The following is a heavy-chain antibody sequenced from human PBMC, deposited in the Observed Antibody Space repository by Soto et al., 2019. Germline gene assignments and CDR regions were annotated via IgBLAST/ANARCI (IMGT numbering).Heavy chain of an antibody. Sequence: LRLSCAASGFTFSSYGMHWVRQAPGKGLEWVAVIWYDGSNKYYADSVKGRFTISRDNSKNMLYLQMNSLRAEDTAVYYCARDLGSGPTLDYWGQGTLVTVSS. J-gene: IGHJ4*02. CDR3: ARDLGSGPTLDY. CDR1: GFTFSSYG. V-gene: IGHV3-33*01. CDR2: IWYDGSNK. D-gene: IGHD2-15*01.